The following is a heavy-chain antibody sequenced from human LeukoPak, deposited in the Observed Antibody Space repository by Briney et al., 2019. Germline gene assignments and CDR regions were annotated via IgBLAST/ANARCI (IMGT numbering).Heavy chain of an antibody. CDR1: GFTFSSYA. CDR2: ISGSGGST. J-gene: IGHJ4*02. D-gene: IGHD3-9*01. Sequence: GGSLGLSCAASGFTFSSYAMSWVRQAPGKGLEWVSAISGSGGSTYYADSVEGRFTISRDNSKNTLYLQMNSLRAEDTAVYYCAKSLDILTGYFDYWGQGTLVTVSS. V-gene: IGHV3-23*01. CDR3: AKSLDILTGYFDY.